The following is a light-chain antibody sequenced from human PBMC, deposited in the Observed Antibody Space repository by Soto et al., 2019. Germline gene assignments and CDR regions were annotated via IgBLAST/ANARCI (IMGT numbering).Light chain of an antibody. J-gene: IGKJ1*01. Sequence: IVISQSALSLSVTPLEAASISCGSSARLLHKNGYNYVDWYMQKPGQSPQLLIYLGSNRASGVPDRFSGSGSDTYFTLEISRVEADDVGVYYCMQPLENFRTFGQGTKVDIK. CDR2: LGS. CDR3: MQPLENFRT. CDR1: ARLLHKNGYNY. V-gene: IGKV2-28*01.